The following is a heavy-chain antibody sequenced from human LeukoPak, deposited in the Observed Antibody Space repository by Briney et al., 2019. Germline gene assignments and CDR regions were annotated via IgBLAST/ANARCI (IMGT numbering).Heavy chain of an antibody. J-gene: IGHJ6*02. CDR2: TYYSGST. D-gene: IGHD7-27*01. CDR1: GGSISSYY. Sequence: PSETLSLTCTVSGGSISSYYWSWIRQPPGKGLEWIGYTYYSGSTNYNPSLKSRVTISVDTSKNQFSLKLSSVTAADTAVYYCARDRSVLGYYYYGMDVWGQGTTVTVSS. V-gene: IGHV4-59*01. CDR3: ARDRSVLGYYYYGMDV.